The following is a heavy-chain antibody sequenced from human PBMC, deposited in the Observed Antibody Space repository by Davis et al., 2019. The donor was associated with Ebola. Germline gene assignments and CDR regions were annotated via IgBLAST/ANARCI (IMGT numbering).Heavy chain of an antibody. Sequence: PGGSLRLSCAASGFTFSRYAMSWVRQAQGKGLGWVSAISGSGGSTYYADSVKGRFTISRDNSKNTLYLQMNSLRAEDTAVYYCAKDEYQLLSGSWVIWGQGTTVTVSS. D-gene: IGHD2-2*01. CDR3: AKDEYQLLSGSWVI. CDR1: GFTFSRYA. CDR2: ISGSGGST. V-gene: IGHV3-23*01. J-gene: IGHJ6*02.